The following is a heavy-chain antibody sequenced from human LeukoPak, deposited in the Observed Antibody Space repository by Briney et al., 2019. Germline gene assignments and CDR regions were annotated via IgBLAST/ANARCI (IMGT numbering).Heavy chain of an antibody. J-gene: IGHJ4*02. D-gene: IGHD6-13*01. CDR2: INPNSGGT. CDR1: GYTFTGYY. CDR3: ARVRAAAAGTWYYFDY. V-gene: IGHV1-2*04. Sequence: ASVKVSCKASGYTFTGYYMHWVRQAPGQGLEWMGRINPNSGGTNYAQKFQGWVTMTRDTSISTAYMELSRLRSDDTAVYYCARVRAAAAGTWYYFDYWGQGTLVTVSS.